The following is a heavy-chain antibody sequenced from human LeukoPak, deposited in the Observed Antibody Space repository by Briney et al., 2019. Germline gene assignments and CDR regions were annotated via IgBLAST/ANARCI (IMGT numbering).Heavy chain of an antibody. D-gene: IGHD5-12*01. Sequence: PSETLSLTCAVSGGSISSSNWWSWVRQAPGKGLEWVSAITDAVGSTHYADSVKGRFTISSDNSKNTVYLQMNSLRPEDMAVYYCAKEIFSGLLYIDYWGQGTLVTVSS. V-gene: IGHV3-23*01. CDR2: ITDAVGST. CDR3: AKEIFSGLLYIDY. J-gene: IGHJ4*02. CDR1: GGSISSSN.